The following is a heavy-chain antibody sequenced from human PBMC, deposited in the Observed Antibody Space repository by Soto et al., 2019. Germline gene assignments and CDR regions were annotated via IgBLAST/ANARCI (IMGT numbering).Heavy chain of an antibody. J-gene: IGHJ4*02. D-gene: IGHD3-10*01. CDR1: GSIFITYG. V-gene: IGHV1-69*06. CDR3: ARETAHRGASGRPLLPENFDS. Sequence: QVQLVQSGAELKMPGSSVTVSCKTSGSIFITYGFSWVRQAPGRGLEWMGGIIPFLGKTNHAQKFQGRVTRTADKATSTVYMELTNLTVEDTAIYYCARETAHRGASGRPLLPENFDSWGQGTLVTVSS. CDR2: IIPFLGKT.